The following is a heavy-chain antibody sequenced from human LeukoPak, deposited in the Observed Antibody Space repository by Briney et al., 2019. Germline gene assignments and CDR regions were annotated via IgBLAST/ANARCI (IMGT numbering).Heavy chain of an antibody. Sequence: SQTLSLTCTVSGDSISTINYYWNWIRQPAGKGLEWIGRIYSSGSTNYNPSLKSRVTKSVDTSKNQFSLKLSSVTAADTAVYYCAKGDPFRAGWFDPWGQGILVTVSS. D-gene: IGHD6-13*01. CDR2: IYSSGST. CDR3: AKGDPFRAGWFDP. CDR1: GDSISTINYY. V-gene: IGHV4-61*02. J-gene: IGHJ5*02.